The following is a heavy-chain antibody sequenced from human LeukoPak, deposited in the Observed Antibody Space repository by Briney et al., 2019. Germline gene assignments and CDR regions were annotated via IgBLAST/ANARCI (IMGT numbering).Heavy chain of an antibody. V-gene: IGHV4-38-2*01. CDR3: ASPANAFDI. J-gene: IGHJ3*02. CDR2: IHHSGST. Sequence: SETLSLTCAVSGYSISSGYYWGWIRQPPGKGLEWIGSIHHSGSTYYNPSLKSRVTISVDTSKNQFSLKLSSVTAADTAVYYCASPANAFDIWGQGTVVTVSS. CDR1: GYSISSGYY.